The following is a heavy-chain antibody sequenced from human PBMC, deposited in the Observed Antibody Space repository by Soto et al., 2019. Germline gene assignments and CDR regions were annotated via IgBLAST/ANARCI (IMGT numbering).Heavy chain of an antibody. D-gene: IGHD2-15*01. CDR2: VAHDGSVQ. CDR3: AKEPGVRAAPWYFDL. J-gene: IGHJ2*01. V-gene: IGHV3-30*18. Sequence: QVQLVESGGGVVQPGRSLRLSCAASGFTFSNYGMHWVRQAPGKGLEWVGVVAHDGSVQYYADFVRGRFTISRDNSNNMLFLQVNSLRAEDTAVYYCAKEPGVRAAPWYFDLWGRGSLVTVSS. CDR1: GFTFSNYG.